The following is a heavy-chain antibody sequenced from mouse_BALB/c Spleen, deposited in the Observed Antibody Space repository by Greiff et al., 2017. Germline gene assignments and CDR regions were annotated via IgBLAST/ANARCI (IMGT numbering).Heavy chain of an antibody. CDR2: IDPANGNT. D-gene: IGHD2-2*01. V-gene: IGHV14-3*02. CDR3: ASHYGYDDYYAMDY. CDR1: GFNIKDTY. J-gene: IGHJ4*01. Sequence: VQLQQSGAELVKPGASVKLSCTASGFNIKDTYMHWVKQRPEQGLEWIGRIDPANGNTKYDPKFQGKATITADTSSNTAYLQLSSLTSEDTAVYYGASHYGYDDYYAMDYWGQGTSVTVSS.